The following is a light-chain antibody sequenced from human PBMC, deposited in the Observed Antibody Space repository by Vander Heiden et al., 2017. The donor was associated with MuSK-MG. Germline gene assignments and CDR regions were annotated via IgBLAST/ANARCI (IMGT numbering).Light chain of an antibody. V-gene: IGLV3-19*01. CDR2: GKN. J-gene: IGLJ2*01. Sequence: SSELPQAPAVSVALGQTVRTTCQGDSLRSYYASWYQQKPGQAPVLVIYGKNNRPSGIPDRFSGSSSGNTASLTITGAQAEDEADYYCNSRDSSGNHLVFGGGTKLTVL. CDR3: NSRDSSGNHLV. CDR1: SLRSYY.